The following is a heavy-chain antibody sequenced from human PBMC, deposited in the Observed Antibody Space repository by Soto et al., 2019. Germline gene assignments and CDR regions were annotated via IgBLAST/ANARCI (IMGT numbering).Heavy chain of an antibody. D-gene: IGHD1-1*01. CDR3: AREVTTGTLDY. J-gene: IGHJ4*02. Sequence: QVQLVQSGAEVKKPGASVKVSCKPSGYTFTSYDINWVRQATGQGLEWMGWMNPNNVNTGYAQKFQGRVTMTRNISINTAYMELSSLRSEDTAVYYCAREVTTGTLDYWGQGTLVTFSS. V-gene: IGHV1-8*01. CDR1: GYTFTSYD. CDR2: MNPNNVNT.